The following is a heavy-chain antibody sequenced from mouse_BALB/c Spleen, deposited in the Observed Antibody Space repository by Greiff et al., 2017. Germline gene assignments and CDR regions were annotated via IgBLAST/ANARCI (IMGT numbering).Heavy chain of an antibody. J-gene: IGHJ1*01. CDR2: ISNGGGST. Sequence: EVMLVESGGGLVQPGGSLKLSCAASGFTFSSYTMSWVRQTPEKRLEWVAYISNGGGSTYYPDTVKGRFTISRDNAKNTLYLQMSSLKSEDTAMYYCARHKHFDVWGAGTTVTVSS. V-gene: IGHV5-12-2*01. CDR3: ARHKHFDV. CDR1: GFTFSSYT.